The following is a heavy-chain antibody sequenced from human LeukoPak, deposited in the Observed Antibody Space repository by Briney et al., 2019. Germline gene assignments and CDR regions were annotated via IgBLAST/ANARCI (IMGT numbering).Heavy chain of an antibody. J-gene: IGHJ4*02. Sequence: GGSLRLSCAASTFSFSDYPLHWLRQAPDKGLEWVAVISYDGDDQYYAHSVKGRFTISRDNSKNTLYLQMDSLISDDTAVYYCAIAYHEDYYFDFWGQGTLVIVSS. CDR1: TFSFSDYP. CDR2: ISYDGDDQ. D-gene: IGHD1-14*01. CDR3: AIAYHEDYYFDF. V-gene: IGHV3-30*08.